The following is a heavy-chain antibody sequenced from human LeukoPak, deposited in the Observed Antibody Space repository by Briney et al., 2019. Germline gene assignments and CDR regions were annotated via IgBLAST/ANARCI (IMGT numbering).Heavy chain of an antibody. D-gene: IGHD5-18*01. V-gene: IGHV4-59*01. Sequence: SSETLSLTCSVSGVSISSYYWSWIRQPPGKGLEWIGHIYYSGSTNYNPSLKSRVTISIDTSKNQFSLWLSSVTAADTAVYYCARGAAGYSYGWGQGTLVTVSS. CDR1: GVSISSYY. J-gene: IGHJ4*02. CDR3: ARGAAGYSYG. CDR2: IYYSGST.